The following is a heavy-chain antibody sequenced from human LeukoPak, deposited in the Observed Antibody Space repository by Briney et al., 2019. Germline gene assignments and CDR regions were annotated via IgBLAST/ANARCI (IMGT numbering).Heavy chain of an antibody. Sequence: GGSLRLSCAASGFTFSDYYMSWIRQDPGKGLEWVSYISSSSSYTNYADSVKGRFTISRDNAKNSLYLQMNSLRAEDTAVYYCARNYEEWLRILDYWGQGTLVTVSS. CDR3: ARNYEEWLRILDY. D-gene: IGHD5-12*01. V-gene: IGHV3-11*06. CDR1: GFTFSDYY. CDR2: ISSSSSYT. J-gene: IGHJ4*02.